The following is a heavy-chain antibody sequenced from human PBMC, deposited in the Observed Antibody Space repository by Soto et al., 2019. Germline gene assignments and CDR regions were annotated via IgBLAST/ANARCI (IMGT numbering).Heavy chain of an antibody. D-gene: IGHD5-12*01. CDR3: ATLLGESIVDTMSFWDY. J-gene: IGHJ4*02. CDR1: GGTFSSYT. Sequence: SVKVSCKASGGTFSSYTISWVRQAPGQGLEWMGRIIPILGIANYAQKFQGRVTITADKSTSTAYMELSSLRSEDTAVYYCATLLGESIVDTMSFWDYWGQGTLVTVSS. CDR2: IIPILGIA. V-gene: IGHV1-69*02.